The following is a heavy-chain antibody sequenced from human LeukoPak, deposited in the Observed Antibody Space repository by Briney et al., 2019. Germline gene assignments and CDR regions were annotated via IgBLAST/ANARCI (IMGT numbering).Heavy chain of an antibody. J-gene: IGHJ4*02. V-gene: IGHV1-46*01. CDR2: INPSGGST. CDR1: GYTFTSYY. CDR3: ASTLVAAAPFDY. Sequence: ASVKVSCKASGYTFTSYYMHWVRQAPGQGLEWMGIINPSGGSTSYAQKFQGRVTMARDTSTSTVYMELSSLRSEDTAVYYCASTLVAAAPFDYWGQGTLVTVSS. D-gene: IGHD2-15*01.